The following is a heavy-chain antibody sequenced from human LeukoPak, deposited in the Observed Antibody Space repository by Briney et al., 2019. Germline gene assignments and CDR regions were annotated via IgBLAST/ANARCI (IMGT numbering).Heavy chain of an antibody. CDR3: AREDYSGGNNWFDF. CDR1: GSMSNHF. CDR2: IYDTGAT. D-gene: IGHD4-11*01. Sequence: PSETLSLTCTVFGSMSNHFWSWIRQPPGKGLEWIGYIYDTGATDYNPSLKSRVTMSVDTSKNQFSLKLSSVTAADTAVYYCAREDYSGGNNWFDFWGQGTLVTVSS. V-gene: IGHV4-59*11. J-gene: IGHJ5*01.